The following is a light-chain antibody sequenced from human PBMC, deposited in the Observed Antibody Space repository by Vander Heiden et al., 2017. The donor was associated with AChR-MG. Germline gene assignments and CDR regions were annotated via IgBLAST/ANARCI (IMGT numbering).Light chain of an antibody. CDR3: NSRDSSGNDLV. CDR2: GKN. CDR1: SLRSYY. Sequence: SSELSQDPAVSVSLGQTVRITCQGDSLRSYYASWYQQMPGQAPKLVIYGKNNRPSGIPDRFSGSSSGNTASLAITGPQAEDEADYYCNSRDSSGNDLVFGGGTKLTVL. J-gene: IGLJ2*01. V-gene: IGLV3-19*01.